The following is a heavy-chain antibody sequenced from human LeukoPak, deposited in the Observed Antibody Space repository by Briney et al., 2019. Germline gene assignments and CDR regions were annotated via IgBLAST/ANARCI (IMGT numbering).Heavy chain of an antibody. CDR3: ARDPPGIAASVSGG. Sequence: GGSLRPSCTASGFTVSNNYMNWVRQAPGKGLEWVSLIYSGGSTQYADSVRGRFTISRDNSKNTLYLQMSSLRAEDTAVYYCARDPPGIAASVSGGWGQGTLVTVSS. CDR2: IYSGGST. D-gene: IGHD6-13*01. V-gene: IGHV3-53*01. J-gene: IGHJ4*02. CDR1: GFTVSNNY.